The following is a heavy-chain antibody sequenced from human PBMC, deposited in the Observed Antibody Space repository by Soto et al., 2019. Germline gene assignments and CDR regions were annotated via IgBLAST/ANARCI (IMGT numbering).Heavy chain of an antibody. V-gene: IGHV4-34*01. CDR2: INHSGST. J-gene: IGHJ6*03. D-gene: IGHD1-7*01. Sequence: PSETPSLTSTVYGGTFSGYYWSWIRQPPGKGLEWIGEINHSGSTNYNPSLKSRVTISVDTSKNQFSLKLSSVTAADTAVYYCARIGTTYSVYYYYYMDVWGKGTTVTVSS. CDR3: ARIGTTYSVYYYYYMDV. CDR1: GGTFSGYY.